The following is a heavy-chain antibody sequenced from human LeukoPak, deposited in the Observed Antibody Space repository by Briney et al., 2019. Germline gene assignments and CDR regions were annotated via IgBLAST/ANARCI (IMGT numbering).Heavy chain of an antibody. CDR1: GFTFSSYA. CDR3: ARDHTAFDY. V-gene: IGHV3-30*04. D-gene: IGHD5-18*01. CDR2: ISYDGSNK. Sequence: GGSLRLSCAASGFTFSSYATHWVRQAPGKGLEWVAVISYDGSNKYYADSVKGRFTISRDNSKNTLYLQMNSLRAEDTAVYYCARDHTAFDYWGQGTLVTVSS. J-gene: IGHJ4*02.